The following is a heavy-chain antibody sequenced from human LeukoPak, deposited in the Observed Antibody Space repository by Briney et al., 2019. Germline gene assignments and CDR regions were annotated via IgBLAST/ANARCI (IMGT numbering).Heavy chain of an antibody. Sequence: GGSLGLSRAASGFTLSSFAMRWVPQAPGKGREGTLAISGSGGSTYYADSVKGRFTISRDNSKNTLYLQMNSLRAEDTAVYYCAKQISYDSSGYYSHAFDIWGQGTMVIVSS. D-gene: IGHD3-22*01. CDR2: ISGSGGST. CDR3: AKQISYDSSGYYSHAFDI. CDR1: GFTLSSFA. V-gene: IGHV3-23*01. J-gene: IGHJ3*02.